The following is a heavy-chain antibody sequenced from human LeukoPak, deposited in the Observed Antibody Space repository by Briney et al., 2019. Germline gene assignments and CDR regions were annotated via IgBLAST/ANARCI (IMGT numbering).Heavy chain of an antibody. V-gene: IGHV3-30*02. Sequence: GGSLRLSCAASGFTFSSYGMHWVRQAPGKGLEWVAFIRSTISRDNSKNTLYLQMNSLRAEDTAVYYCAKHWAVAGNYYYYYMDVWGKGTTVTISS. D-gene: IGHD6-19*01. CDR1: GFTFSSYG. J-gene: IGHJ6*03. CDR2: I. CDR3: AKHWAVAGNYYYYYMDV.